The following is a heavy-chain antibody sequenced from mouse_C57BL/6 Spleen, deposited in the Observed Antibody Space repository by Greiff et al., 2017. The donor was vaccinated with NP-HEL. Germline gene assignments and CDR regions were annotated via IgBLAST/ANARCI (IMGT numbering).Heavy chain of an antibody. CDR3: ARGGFYDYGSSPFAY. J-gene: IGHJ3*01. Sequence: EVMLVESGGGLVQSGRSLRLSCATSGFTFSDFYMEWVRQAPGQGLEWIAASRNKANDYTSEYSASVKGRFIVSRDTSQSILYLQMNALRAEDTAIYYCARGGFYDYGSSPFAYWGQGTLVTVSA. CDR2: SRNKANDYTS. D-gene: IGHD1-1*01. V-gene: IGHV7-1*01. CDR1: GFTFSDFY.